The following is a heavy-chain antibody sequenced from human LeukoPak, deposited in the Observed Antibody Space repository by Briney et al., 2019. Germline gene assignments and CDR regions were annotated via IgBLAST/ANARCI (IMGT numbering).Heavy chain of an antibody. D-gene: IGHD3-3*01. CDR2: ISSSSSTI. CDR1: GFTFSSYS. V-gene: IGHV3-48*01. J-gene: IGHJ4*02. CDR3: ARDGRYYDFWSGYPPATDY. Sequence: GGSLRLSCAASGFTFSSYSMNWVRQAPGKGLEWVSYISSSSSTIYYADSVKGRFTISRDNAKNSLYLQMNSLRAEDTAVYYCARDGRYYDFWSGYPPATDYWGQGTLVTVSS.